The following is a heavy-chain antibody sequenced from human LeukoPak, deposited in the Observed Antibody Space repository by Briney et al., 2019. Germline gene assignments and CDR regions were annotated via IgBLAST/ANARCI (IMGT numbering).Heavy chain of an antibody. D-gene: IGHD1-7*01. CDR3: AKEGGTGTRFDY. Sequence: GGSLRLSXAASGFTFSSSAMSWVRQAPGKGLYWVSAISGSGTGTYYADSVKCRFTISRDNSKNTLYLQMNSLRAEDTAVYYCAKEGGTGTRFDYWGQGTLVTVSS. V-gene: IGHV3-23*01. CDR2: ISGSGTGT. CDR1: GFTFSSSA. J-gene: IGHJ4*02.